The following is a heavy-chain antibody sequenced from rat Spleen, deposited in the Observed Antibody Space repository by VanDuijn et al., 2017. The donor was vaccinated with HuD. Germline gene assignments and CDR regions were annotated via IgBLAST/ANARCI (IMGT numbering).Heavy chain of an antibody. D-gene: IGHD1-11*01. J-gene: IGHJ2*01. Sequence: EVQLVKSGGGLVQPGRSLKLSCAASGFTFSHYDMAWVRQAQKKGLEWVAFISYDGSSTYYRDSVKGRFTISRDNAKSTLYLQMDSLRSEDTATYYCATRDGGYPHWGQGVMVTVSS. CDR3: ATRDGGYPH. V-gene: IGHV5-7*01. CDR1: GFTFSHYD. CDR2: ISYDGSST.